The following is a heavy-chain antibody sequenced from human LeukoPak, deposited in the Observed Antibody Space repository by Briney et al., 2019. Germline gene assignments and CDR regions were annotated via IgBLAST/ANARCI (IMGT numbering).Heavy chain of an antibody. J-gene: IGHJ4*02. V-gene: IGHV4-38-2*02. CDR1: GYSISSGYY. CDR3: ARASEYPSGALDFDY. Sequence: SGTLSLTCTVSGYSISSGYYWGWIRQPPGEGLEWIGSIYHRGSTYYNPSLKSRVTISVDTSKNQFSLKLSSVTAADTAVYYCARASEYPSGALDFDYWGQGTLVTVSS. CDR2: IYHRGST. D-gene: IGHD6-6*01.